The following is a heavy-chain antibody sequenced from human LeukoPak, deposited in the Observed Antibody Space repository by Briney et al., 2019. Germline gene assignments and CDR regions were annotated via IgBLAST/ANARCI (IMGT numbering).Heavy chain of an antibody. CDR1: GYSISSGYY. Sequence: SETLSLTCAVSGYSISSGYYWGWIRQPPGKGLEWIGSIYHSGSTYYNPSLKSRVTISVDTSKNQLSLKLSSVTAADTAVYYCARASGELRIDYWGQGTLVTVSS. D-gene: IGHD2-15*01. J-gene: IGHJ4*02. CDR3: ARASGELRIDY. V-gene: IGHV4-38-2*01. CDR2: IYHSGST.